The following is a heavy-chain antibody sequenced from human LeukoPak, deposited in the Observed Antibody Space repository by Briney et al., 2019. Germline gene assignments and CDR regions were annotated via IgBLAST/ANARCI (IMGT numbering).Heavy chain of an antibody. CDR1: GYTFTSYG. J-gene: IGHJ3*02. V-gene: IGHV1-18*01. Sequence: ASVKVSCKASGYTFTSYGISWVRQAPGQGLEWMGWISAYNGNTNYAQKLQGRVTMTTDTSTSTAYMELRSLRSDDTAVYYCARVPPRFIVGATRSAFDIWGQGTMVTVSS. D-gene: IGHD1-26*01. CDR2: ISAYNGNT. CDR3: ARVPPRFIVGATRSAFDI.